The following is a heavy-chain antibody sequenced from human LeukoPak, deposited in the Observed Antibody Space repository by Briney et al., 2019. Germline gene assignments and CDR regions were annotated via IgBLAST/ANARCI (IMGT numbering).Heavy chain of an antibody. V-gene: IGHV1-69*01. D-gene: IGHD2-15*01. CDR2: IIPIFGTA. J-gene: IGHJ4*02. CDR1: GGTFSSYA. CDR3: ASQYCSGGSCYHRFDY. Sequence: ASVKVSCKASGGTFSSYAITWVRRAPGQGLEWMGGIIPIFGTANYAQKFQGRVTITADESTSTAYMELSSLRSEDTAVYYCASQYCSGGSCYHRFDYWGQGTLVTVSS.